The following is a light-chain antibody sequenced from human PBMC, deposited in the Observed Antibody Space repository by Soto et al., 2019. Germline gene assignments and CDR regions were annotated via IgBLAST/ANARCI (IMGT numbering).Light chain of an antibody. V-gene: IGKV3-15*01. CDR2: GAS. Sequence: EIVMTQSPATLSVSPGERATLSCRASQSVSSNLAWYQQRPGQAPRLLIYGASTRATGIPARSSGSGSGTDFTLTISSLEPEDFAVYYCQQRTNWPPAFGQGTRLEIK. J-gene: IGKJ5*01. CDR3: QQRTNWPPA. CDR1: QSVSSN.